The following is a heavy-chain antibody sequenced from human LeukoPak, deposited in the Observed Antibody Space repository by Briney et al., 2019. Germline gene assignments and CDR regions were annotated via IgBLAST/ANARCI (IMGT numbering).Heavy chain of an antibody. CDR3: ARGDILTGYYFDY. J-gene: IGHJ4*02. CDR2: IYYIGST. D-gene: IGHD3-9*01. CDR1: GGSISSYY. V-gene: IGHV4-59*08. Sequence: SETLSLTCTVSGGSISSYYWSWIRQPPGKGLEWIGYIYYIGSTNYNPSLKSRVTISVDTSKNQFSLKLSSVTAADTAVYYCARGDILTGYYFDYWGQGTLVTVSS.